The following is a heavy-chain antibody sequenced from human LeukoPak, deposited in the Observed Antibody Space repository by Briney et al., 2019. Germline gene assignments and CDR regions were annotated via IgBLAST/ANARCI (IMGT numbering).Heavy chain of an antibody. CDR2: INHSGST. Sequence: SETLSLTCAVYGGSSSGYYWSWIRQPPGKGLEWIGEINHSGSTNYNPSLKSRVTISVDTSKNQFSLKLSSVTAADTAVYYCARAGRSSGTDYWGQGTLVTVSS. D-gene: IGHD3-10*01. V-gene: IGHV4-34*01. J-gene: IGHJ4*02. CDR1: GGSSSGYY. CDR3: ARAGRSSGTDY.